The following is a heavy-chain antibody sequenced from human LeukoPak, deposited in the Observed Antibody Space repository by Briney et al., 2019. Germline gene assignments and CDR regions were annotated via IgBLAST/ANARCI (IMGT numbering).Heavy chain of an antibody. D-gene: IGHD6-13*01. J-gene: IGHJ3*02. CDR1: GFTFSSYA. Sequence: GGSLRLSCAASGFTFSSYAMHWVRQAPGKGLEYVSAISGNGGNTWYRDSVKGRFTISRANSAQMLYLQMGSLRGEDMAVYFCARASITASGPHDVYDIWGRGTMVTVSS. CDR2: ISGNGGNT. V-gene: IGHV3-64*02. CDR3: ARASITASGPHDVYDI.